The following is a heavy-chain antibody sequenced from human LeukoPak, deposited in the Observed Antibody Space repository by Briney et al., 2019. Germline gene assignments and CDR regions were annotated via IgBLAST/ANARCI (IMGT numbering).Heavy chain of an antibody. CDR1: GFTVSSNY. CDR3: AGVAAAAFGYYYYGMDV. Sequence: PGGSLRLSCAASGFTVSSNYVSWVRQAPGKGLEWVSVIYSGGSTYYADSVKGRFTISRDNSKNTLYLQMNSLRAEDTAVYYCAGVAAAAFGYYYYGMDVWGQGTTVTVSS. D-gene: IGHD3-3*02. V-gene: IGHV3-66*01. J-gene: IGHJ6*02. CDR2: IYSGGST.